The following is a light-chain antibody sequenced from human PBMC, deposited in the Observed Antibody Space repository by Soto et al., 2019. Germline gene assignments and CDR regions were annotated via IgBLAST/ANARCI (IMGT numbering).Light chain of an antibody. CDR3: YSYTGSATVI. CDR2: EVR. V-gene: IGLV2-14*01. Sequence: QSALTQPASVSGSPGQSITISCTGTTSDIGDYNYVSWYQQYPGKAPKLIIYEVRNRPSGVSNRFSASKSGNTASLTISGLQAEDEAVYYCYSYTGSATVIFGGGTKVTVL. CDR1: TSDIGDYNY. J-gene: IGLJ2*01.